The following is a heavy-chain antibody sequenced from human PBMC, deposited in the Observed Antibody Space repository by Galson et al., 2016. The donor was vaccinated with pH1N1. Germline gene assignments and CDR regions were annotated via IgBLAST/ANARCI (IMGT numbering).Heavy chain of an antibody. CDR3: ARLRGGITVVREVYFDL. V-gene: IGHV5-51*03. J-gene: IGHJ4*02. D-gene: IGHD3-10*01. CDR2: VYPGDSDT. CDR1: GYSFTSYW. Sequence: QSGAEVTKPGESLKISCRGSGYSFTSYWIAWVRQKPGKGLEWMGIVYPGDSDTRYSPSFRGLFTFSADKSIGTAYLQWSSLEASDTAIYYCARLRGGITVVREVYFDLWSQGTLVTVSP.